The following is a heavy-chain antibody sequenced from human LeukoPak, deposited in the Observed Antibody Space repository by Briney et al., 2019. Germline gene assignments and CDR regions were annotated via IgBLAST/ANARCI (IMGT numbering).Heavy chain of an antibody. J-gene: IGHJ4*02. Sequence: PGGSLRLSCAASKFTFSNYWMHWVRQAPGKGLVWVSHINSEGSDTNYADSVKGRFTISRDNAKNTLYLQMNSLRAEDPAVYYCAREVGAIDYWGQGTLVTVSA. D-gene: IGHD1-26*01. V-gene: IGHV3-74*01. CDR3: AREVGAIDY. CDR1: KFTFSNYW. CDR2: INSEGSDT.